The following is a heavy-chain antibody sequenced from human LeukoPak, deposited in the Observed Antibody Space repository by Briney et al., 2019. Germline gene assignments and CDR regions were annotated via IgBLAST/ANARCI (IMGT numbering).Heavy chain of an antibody. D-gene: IGHD2-2*02. CDR2: INSDGSWT. Sequence: GGSLRLSCAASGNYWMHWVRQAPGKGLVWVSHINSDGSWTSYADSVKGRFTISRDNSKNTLYLQMNSLRAEDTAVYYCARLPGYCSSNSCYKMTIPFDYWGQGTLVTVSS. J-gene: IGHJ4*02. CDR3: ARLPGYCSSNSCYKMTIPFDY. V-gene: IGHV3-74*01. CDR1: GNYW.